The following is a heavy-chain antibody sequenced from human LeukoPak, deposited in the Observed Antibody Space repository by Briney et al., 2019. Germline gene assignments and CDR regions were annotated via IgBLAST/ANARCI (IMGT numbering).Heavy chain of an antibody. CDR1: GFTLSNAW. CDR2: IRSKTDGGTI. Sequence: GGSLRLSCAASGFTLSNAWMAWVRQAPGKGLEWVGRIRSKTDGGTIDYAAPVKDRFTISRDDSKNTLYLQMNSLEIEDTAVYFCTTDRTMKGYWGQGTLVTVSS. J-gene: IGHJ4*02. D-gene: IGHD3-22*01. CDR3: TTDRTMKGY. V-gene: IGHV3-15*01.